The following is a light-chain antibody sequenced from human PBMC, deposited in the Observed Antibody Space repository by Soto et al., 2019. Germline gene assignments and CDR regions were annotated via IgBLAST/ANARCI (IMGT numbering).Light chain of an antibody. V-gene: IGLV1-51*01. J-gene: IGLJ1*01. CDR1: SANIGGNS. CDR2: DDN. Sequence: QSVLTQPPSVSAAAGQKVAIACSRSSANIGGNSMSFYQQLTWTATKLILYDDNKRPSGTPDRFSVSKFGTSATMGMSGFQTGDEADYYCGSWDSSLTDSVVGTSTTLT. CDR3: GSWDSSLTDSV.